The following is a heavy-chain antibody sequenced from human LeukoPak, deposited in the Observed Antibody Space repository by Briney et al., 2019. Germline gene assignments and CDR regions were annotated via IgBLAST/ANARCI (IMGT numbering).Heavy chain of an antibody. CDR3: ARADYYGSGSDLGAFDI. CDR1: GGTLSSYA. D-gene: IGHD3-10*01. CDR2: IIPIFGTA. Sequence: SVKVSCKASGGTLSSYAISWVRQAPGQGLGVKGGIIPIFGTANYAQKFQGRVTITADESTSTAYMELSSLRSEDTAVYYCARADYYGSGSDLGAFDIWGQGTMVTVSS. V-gene: IGHV1-69*01. J-gene: IGHJ3*02.